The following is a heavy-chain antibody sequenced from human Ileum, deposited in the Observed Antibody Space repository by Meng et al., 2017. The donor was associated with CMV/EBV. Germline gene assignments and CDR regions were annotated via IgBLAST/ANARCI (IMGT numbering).Heavy chain of an antibody. D-gene: IGHD2-15*01. CDR2: IKRDGSST. CDR1: FPFRPSF. CDR3: VLSPPLASISHPWFDP. V-gene: IGHV3-74*01. Sequence: FPFRPSFLHWVRQAPGQRPVWLSRIKRDGSSTTYADSVEGRFTTSLPPAPPTLYLQLHSLRVEDPAVYYSVLSPPLASISHPWFDPLGQGTLVTVSS. J-gene: IGHJ5*02.